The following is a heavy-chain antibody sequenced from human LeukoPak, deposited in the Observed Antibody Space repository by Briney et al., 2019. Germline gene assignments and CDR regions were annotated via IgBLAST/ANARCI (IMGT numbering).Heavy chain of an antibody. V-gene: IGHV3-23*01. CDR3: ARGSFGAGVGATMDDACDI. J-gene: IGHJ3*02. Sequence: GGSLRLSCAASGFTFSSYAMSWVRQAPGKGLEWVSAITGSGVDTYYADSVKGRFTISRDNSKNTLYVQMNSLRAEDTAVYYCARGSFGAGVGATMDDACDIWGQGTMVTVSS. CDR2: ITGSGVDT. D-gene: IGHD1-26*01. CDR1: GFTFSSYA.